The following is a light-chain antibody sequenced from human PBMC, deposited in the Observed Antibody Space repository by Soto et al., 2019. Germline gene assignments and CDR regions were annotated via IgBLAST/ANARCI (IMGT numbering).Light chain of an antibody. J-gene: IGKJ1*01. CDR3: QQSYSIPWT. CDR1: QSISSY. CDR2: AAS. Sequence: DVDMTHSPCSLSASVGDRVTITCRASQSISSYLNWYQQKPGKAPKVLIYAASSLQSGIPSRFSGSGSGTDFTLTISSLQPEDFATYYCQQSYSIPWTFGQGTKVDIK. V-gene: IGKV1-39*01.